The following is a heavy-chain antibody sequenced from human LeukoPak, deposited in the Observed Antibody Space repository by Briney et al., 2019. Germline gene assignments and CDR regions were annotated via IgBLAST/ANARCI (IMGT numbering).Heavy chain of an antibody. CDR3: ARLGSTTFSPSDL. D-gene: IGHD2/OR15-2a*01. Sequence: GGSLRLSCAASGFIFNSYGMQWVRQAPDKALEWVAFIRFDGSNQYYADSVKGRFTISRDNSKNTLSLQMNSLRVEDTAMYYCARLGSTTFSPSDLWGQGTLVTVSS. J-gene: IGHJ4*02. CDR2: IRFDGSNQ. CDR1: GFIFNSYG. V-gene: IGHV3-30*02.